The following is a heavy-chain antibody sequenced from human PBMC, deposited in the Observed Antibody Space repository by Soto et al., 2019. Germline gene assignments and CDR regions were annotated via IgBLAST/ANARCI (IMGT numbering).Heavy chain of an antibody. CDR3: ARSYTSSSSFDY. CDR1: GYTFTGYY. CDR2: INPNSGDT. J-gene: IGHJ4*02. Sequence: ASVKVSCKASGYTFTGYYIHWVRQAPGQGLEWMGWINPNSGDTNYAQKFQGRVTMTRDTSISTAYMELSRLRSDDTAVYYCARSYTSSSSFDYWGQGTLVTVSS. D-gene: IGHD6-6*01. V-gene: IGHV1-2*02.